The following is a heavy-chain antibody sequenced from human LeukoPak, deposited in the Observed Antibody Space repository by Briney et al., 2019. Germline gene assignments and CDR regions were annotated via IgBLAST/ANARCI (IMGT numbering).Heavy chain of an antibody. CDR2: ISAYNGNT. Sequence: ASVKVSCKASGYTFTSYGISWVRQAPGQGLEWMAWISAYNGNTKYVEKFQGRVTMTTDTSTTTAYMELRSLRSDDTAVYYCARDVGGSGSYYSPHYYYYMDVWAKGPRSPSP. J-gene: IGHJ6*03. CDR1: GYTFTSYG. CDR3: ARDVGGSGSYYSPHYYYYMDV. D-gene: IGHD3-10*01. V-gene: IGHV1-18*01.